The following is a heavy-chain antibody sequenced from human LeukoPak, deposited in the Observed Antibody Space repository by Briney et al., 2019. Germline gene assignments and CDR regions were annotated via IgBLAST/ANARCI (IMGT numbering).Heavy chain of an antibody. CDR3: AKETGLAETGNYYYYMDV. D-gene: IGHD1-14*01. Sequence: GGSLRLSCATSGFSFSRFAINWVRQAPGKGLEWVSGIGSSGGRTTTHYADSVKGRFTISRDNSKNTLYLQMNSLRADDTAVYYCAKETGLAETGNYYYYMDVWGKGTTVTVSS. CDR2: IGSSGGRTTT. CDR1: GFSFSRFA. V-gene: IGHV3-23*01. J-gene: IGHJ6*03.